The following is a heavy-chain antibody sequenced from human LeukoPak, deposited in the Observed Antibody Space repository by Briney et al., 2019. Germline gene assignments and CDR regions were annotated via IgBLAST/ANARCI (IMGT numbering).Heavy chain of an antibody. D-gene: IGHD5-12*01. Sequence: ASVKVSCKASGGTFSSYAISWVRQAPGQGLEWIGRIIPIFGTANYAQKFQGRVTITADESTSTAYMELSSLRSEDTAVYYCARDPAVGGYDLTGGWGQGTMVTVSS. V-gene: IGHV1-69*13. CDR2: IIPIFGTA. CDR1: GGTFSSYA. CDR3: ARDPAVGGYDLTGG. J-gene: IGHJ3*01.